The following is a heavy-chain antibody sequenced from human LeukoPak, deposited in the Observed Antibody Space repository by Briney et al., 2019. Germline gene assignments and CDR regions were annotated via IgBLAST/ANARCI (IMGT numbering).Heavy chain of an antibody. CDR2: IYTSGST. CDR1: GGSISSYY. V-gene: IGHV4-4*07. J-gene: IGHJ5*02. D-gene: IGHD2-21*02. Sequence: NPSETLSLTCTVSGGSISSYYWSWLRQPAGKGLEWIGRIYTSGSTNYNPSLKRRVTMSVDTSKNQFSLKLSSVTAADTAVYYCARDRLGGDRPLNWFDPWGQGTLVTVSS. CDR3: ARDRLGGDRPLNWFDP.